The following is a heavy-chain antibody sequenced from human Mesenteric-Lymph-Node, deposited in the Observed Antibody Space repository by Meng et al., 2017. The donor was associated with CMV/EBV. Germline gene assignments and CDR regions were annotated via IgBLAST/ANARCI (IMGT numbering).Heavy chain of an antibody. D-gene: IGHD2/OR15-2a*01. V-gene: IGHV4-4*02. CDR1: GGSIASNDW. CDR3: TSRTSTTRVLLAPFDY. CDR2: VWHRGET. J-gene: IGHJ4*02. Sequence: GGSIASNDWWTWIRQPPGKGLEWIGEVWHRGETNYNPSLKSRVTISVDKSKNQFSLRLTSVTAADTAVYYCTSRTSTTRVLLAPFDYWGQGSLVTVSS.